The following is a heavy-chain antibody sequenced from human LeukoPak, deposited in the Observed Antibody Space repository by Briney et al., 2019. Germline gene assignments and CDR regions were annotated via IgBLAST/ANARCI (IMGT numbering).Heavy chain of an antibody. V-gene: IGHV4-59*01. CDR3: ARTNLGSGWRFDY. CDR2: IYYSGST. Sequence: SETLSLTCTVSGGSISSYYWSWIRQPPGKGLEWIGYIYYSGSTHYNPSLKSRAAISVDTSKNHFSLKLSSVTAADTAVYYCARTNLGSGWRFDYWGQGTLVTVSS. D-gene: IGHD6-19*01. CDR1: GGSISSYY. J-gene: IGHJ4*02.